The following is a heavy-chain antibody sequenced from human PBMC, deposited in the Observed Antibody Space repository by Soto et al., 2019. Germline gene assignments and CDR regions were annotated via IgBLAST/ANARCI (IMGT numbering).Heavy chain of an antibody. CDR1: GFTFSDYY. J-gene: IGHJ6*02. CDR2: ISNSGNTI. Sequence: QVQLVESGGGLVKPGESLRLSCAASGFTFSDYYMNWIRQAPGKGQEWISYISNSGNTIYYADSVKGRFSISRDNAKNSLFLQMDSLRAEDTAVYYGARLRKYSMDGWGQGTTVTVS. V-gene: IGHV3-11*01. CDR3: ARLRKYSMDG. D-gene: IGHD5-18*01.